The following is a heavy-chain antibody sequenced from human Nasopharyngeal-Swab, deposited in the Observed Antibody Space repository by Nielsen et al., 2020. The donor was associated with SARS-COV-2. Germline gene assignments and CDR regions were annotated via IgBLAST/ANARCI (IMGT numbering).Heavy chain of an antibody. J-gene: IGHJ4*02. CDR1: GSSITSYL. Sequence: GSSLKISCQGSGSSITSYLISWVRQMPGKGLEWRGRIDPSDSYTNYSPSFHGHITISAAKSISTAYLQWSSLKASDTAMYYCARQYCGGDCDFDYWGQGTLVTVSS. D-gene: IGHD2-21*01. V-gene: IGHV5-10-1*01. CDR3: ARQYCGGDCDFDY. CDR2: IDPSDSYT.